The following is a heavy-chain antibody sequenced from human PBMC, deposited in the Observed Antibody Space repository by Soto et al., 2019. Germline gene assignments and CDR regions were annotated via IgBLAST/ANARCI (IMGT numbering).Heavy chain of an antibody. CDR2: MNPNSGNT. V-gene: IGHV1-8*01. CDR1: GYTFTSYD. Sequence: VASVKVSCKASGYTFTSYDINWVRQATGQGLEWMGWMNPNSGNTGYAQKFQGRVTMTRNTSISTAYMELSSLRSEDTAVYYCARGFHYCSSISCYILYSSSSSLAYYYYYYGMDVWGQGTTVTVSS. J-gene: IGHJ6*02. D-gene: IGHD2-2*01. CDR3: ARGFHYCSSISCYILYSSSSSLAYYYYYYGMDV.